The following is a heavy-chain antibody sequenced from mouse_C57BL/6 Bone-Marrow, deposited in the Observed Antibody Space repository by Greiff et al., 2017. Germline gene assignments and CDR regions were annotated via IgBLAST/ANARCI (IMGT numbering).Heavy chain of an antibody. D-gene: IGHD2-3*01. J-gene: IGHJ1*03. CDR2: IDPSDSYT. CDR1: GYTFTSYW. V-gene: IGHV1-69*01. Sequence: QVQLQQPGAELVMPGASVKLSCKASGYTFTSYWMHWVKQRPGQGLEWIGEIDPSDSYTNYNQKFKGKSTLTVDKSSSTAYMQLSSLTSEDSAVYDCASGDDGYSYWYFDVWGTGTTVTVSS. CDR3: ASGDDGYSYWYFDV.